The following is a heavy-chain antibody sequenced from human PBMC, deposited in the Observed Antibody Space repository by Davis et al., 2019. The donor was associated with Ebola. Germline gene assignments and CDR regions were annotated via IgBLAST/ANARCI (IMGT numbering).Heavy chain of an antibody. D-gene: IGHD3-22*01. CDR1: GFTVSSNY. CDR2: IYSGGST. CDR3: AKDYYDSSGRYFDY. V-gene: IGHV3-66*01. Sequence: GESLKISCPASGFTVSSNYMSWVRQAPGKGLEWVSVIYSGGSTYYADSVKGRFTISRDNSKNTLYLQMNSLRAEDTAVYYCAKDYYDSSGRYFDYWGQGTLVTVSS. J-gene: IGHJ4*02.